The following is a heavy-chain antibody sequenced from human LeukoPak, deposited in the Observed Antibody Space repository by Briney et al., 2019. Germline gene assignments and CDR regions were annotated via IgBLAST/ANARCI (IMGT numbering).Heavy chain of an antibody. D-gene: IGHD4-17*01. J-gene: IGHJ4*02. CDR3: AKISGDPPGI. CDR1: GYTFTSYA. V-gene: IGHV1-3*01. Sequence: ASVKVSCTASGYTFTSYAIHWVRQAPGQSLEWMGWIIAGNGNTKYSQKFQGRVTITRDTSASTAYMELSSLRSEDTAVYYCAKISGDPPGIWGQGTLVTVSS. CDR2: IIAGNGNT.